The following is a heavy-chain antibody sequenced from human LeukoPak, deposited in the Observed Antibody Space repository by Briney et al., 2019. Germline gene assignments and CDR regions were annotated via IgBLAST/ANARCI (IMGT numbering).Heavy chain of an antibody. V-gene: IGHV3-48*01. J-gene: IGHJ5*02. Sequence: GGSLRLSCAASGFTFSSYSMNWVRQAPGKGLEWVSYISSSSSTIYYADSVKGRFTISRDNAKNSLYLQMNSLRAEDTAVYYCARDLAMTTTNWFDPWGQGTLVTVSS. D-gene: IGHD4-17*01. CDR3: ARDLAMTTTNWFDP. CDR2: ISSSSSTI. CDR1: GFTFSSYS.